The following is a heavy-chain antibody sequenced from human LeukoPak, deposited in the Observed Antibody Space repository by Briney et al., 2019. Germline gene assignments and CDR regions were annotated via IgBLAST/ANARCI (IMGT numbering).Heavy chain of an antibody. V-gene: IGHV4-4*02. Sequence: PSETLSLTCAVSGGSISSSNWWSWVRQPPGKGLEWIGEIYHSGSTNYNSSLKSRVTISVDKSKNQFPLKLSSVTAADTAVYYCASTKLYYYYGMDVWGQGTTVTVSS. CDR3: ASTKLYYYYGMDV. J-gene: IGHJ6*02. CDR2: IYHSGST. D-gene: IGHD2-2*01. CDR1: GGSISSSNW.